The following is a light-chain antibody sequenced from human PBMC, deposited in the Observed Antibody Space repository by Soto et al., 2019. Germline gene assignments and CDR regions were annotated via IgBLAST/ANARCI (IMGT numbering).Light chain of an antibody. CDR1: SSDVGGYNY. J-gene: IGLJ1*01. CDR3: VSYAGSNNLI. CDR2: DVI. V-gene: IGLV2-8*01. Sequence: QSVLTQPPSASESLGQSVTISCTGTSSDVGGYNYVSWYQQHPGKAPKLLIYDVIHRPSGVPDRFSGSKSGNTASLTVSGLQADDETDYYCVSYAGSNNLIFGTGTKLTVL.